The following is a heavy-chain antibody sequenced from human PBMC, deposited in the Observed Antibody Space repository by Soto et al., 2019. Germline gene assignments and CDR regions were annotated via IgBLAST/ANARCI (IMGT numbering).Heavy chain of an antibody. CDR2: ISYDGSNK. CDR1: GFTFSSYG. Sequence: PVGSLRLSCAASGFTFSSYGMHWVRQAPGKGLEWVAVISYDGSNKYYADSVKGRFTISRDNSKNTLYLQMNSLRAEDTAVYYCAKDLSNYFDYWGQGTLVTVSS. J-gene: IGHJ4*02. CDR3: AKDLSNYFDY. V-gene: IGHV3-30*18.